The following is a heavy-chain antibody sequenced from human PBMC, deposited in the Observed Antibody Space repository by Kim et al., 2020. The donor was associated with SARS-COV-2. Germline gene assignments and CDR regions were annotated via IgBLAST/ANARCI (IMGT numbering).Heavy chain of an antibody. CDR3: AKRRYSDRGNFDC. Sequence: GGSLRLSCAASEFSGFTFSDYAMAWVRQAPGKGLEWVSAITGGGDYTDYADSVKGRFAISRDNSKHTVYLQMDSLKAEDTAVYYCAKRRYSDRGNFDCWGRGTLVTVSS. CDR1: EFSGFTFSDYA. J-gene: IGHJ4*02. V-gene: IGHV3-23*01. D-gene: IGHD3-9*01. CDR2: ITGGGDYT.